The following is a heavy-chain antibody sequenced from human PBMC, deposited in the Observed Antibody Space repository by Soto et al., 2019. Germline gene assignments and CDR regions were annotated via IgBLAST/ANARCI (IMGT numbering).Heavy chain of an antibody. J-gene: IGHJ4*02. CDR2: FYYTGST. Sequence: SETLSLTCIVSGGSISTSHYWGWIRQPPGKGLEWIGSFYYTGSTYYSPSLKSRVAISADTSKNQFSLKLTSVTAADTAVYFRVRSLAMIPNFDYWGQGALVTVSS. V-gene: IGHV4-39*01. D-gene: IGHD3-22*01. CDR1: GGSISTSHY. CDR3: VRSLAMIPNFDY.